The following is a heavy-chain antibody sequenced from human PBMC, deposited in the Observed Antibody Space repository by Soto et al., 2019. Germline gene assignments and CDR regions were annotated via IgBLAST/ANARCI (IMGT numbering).Heavy chain of an antibody. CDR1: GGSISSYY. CDR2: IYYSGST. D-gene: IGHD4-17*01. V-gene: IGHV4-59*01. J-gene: IGHJ3*02. CDR3: ARDQAYGEGAFDI. Sequence: SETLSLTCTVSGGSISSYYWSWIRQPPGKGLEWIGYIYYSGSTNYNPSLKSRVTISVDTSKNQFSLKLSSVTAADTAVYYCARDQAYGEGAFDIWGQGTMVTVSS.